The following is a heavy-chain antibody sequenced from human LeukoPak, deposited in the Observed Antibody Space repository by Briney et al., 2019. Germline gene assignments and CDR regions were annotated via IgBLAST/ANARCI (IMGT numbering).Heavy chain of an antibody. Sequence: GGSLRLSCAASGFTFSSYAMHWVRQAPGKGLEWVAVISYDGSNKYYADSVKGRFTISRDNSKNTLYLQMNSLRAEDTAVYYCAKVLSSVVTAIDYWGQGTLVTVSS. J-gene: IGHJ4*02. D-gene: IGHD2-21*02. CDR1: GFTFSSYA. CDR2: ISYDGSNK. V-gene: IGHV3-30*04. CDR3: AKVLSSVVTAIDY.